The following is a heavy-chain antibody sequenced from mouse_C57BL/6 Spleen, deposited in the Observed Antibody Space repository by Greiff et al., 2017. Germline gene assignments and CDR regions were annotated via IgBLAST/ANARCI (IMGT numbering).Heavy chain of an antibody. J-gene: IGHJ4*01. Sequence: QVQLQQPGAELVKPGASVKLSCKASGYTFTSYWMHWVKQRPGQGLEWIGMIHPNSGSTNYNEKFKSKATLTVDKSSSTAYMQLSSLTSEDSAVYYCARGVGYYTYYYAMDYWGQGTSVTVSS. CDR2: IHPNSGST. CDR1: GYTFTSYW. V-gene: IGHV1-64*01. CDR3: ARGVGYYTYYYAMDY. D-gene: IGHD2-3*01.